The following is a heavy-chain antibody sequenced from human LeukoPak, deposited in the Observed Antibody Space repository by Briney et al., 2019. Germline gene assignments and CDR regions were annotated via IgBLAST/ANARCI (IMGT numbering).Heavy chain of an antibody. Sequence: ASVKVSCKASGYTFTSYGISWVRQAPGQGLEWMGWISAYNGNTNYAQKLQGRVTMTTDTSTSTAYMELRSLRSDDTAVYYCARSRDNVYSSGWYSPLFYPWGQETLVTVSS. D-gene: IGHD6-19*01. CDR3: ARSRDNVYSSGWYSPLFYP. J-gene: IGHJ5*02. V-gene: IGHV1-18*01. CDR2: ISAYNGNT. CDR1: GYTFTSYG.